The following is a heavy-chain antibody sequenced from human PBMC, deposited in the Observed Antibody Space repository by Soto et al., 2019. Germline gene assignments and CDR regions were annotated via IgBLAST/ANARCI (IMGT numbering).Heavy chain of an antibody. J-gene: IGHJ3*02. Sequence: EVQLVESGGGLVQPGGSLRLSCAASGFTFSSYWMSWVRQAPGKGLEWVANIKQDGSEKYYVDSVKGRFTISRDNAKNSLYLQMNSLRAEDTAVYYCARFYFDWLLYPAPVSAFDIWGQGTMVTVSS. CDR2: IKQDGSEK. V-gene: IGHV3-7*01. D-gene: IGHD3-9*01. CDR1: GFTFSSYW. CDR3: ARFYFDWLLYPAPVSAFDI.